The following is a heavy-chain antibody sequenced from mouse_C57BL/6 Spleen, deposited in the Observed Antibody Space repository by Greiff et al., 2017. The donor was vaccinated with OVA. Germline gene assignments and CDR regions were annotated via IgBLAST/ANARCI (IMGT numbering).Heavy chain of an antibody. Sequence: EVKLMESGGGLVKPGGSLKLSCAASGFTFSDYGMHWVRQAPEKGLEWVAYISSGSSTIYYADTVKGRFTISRDNAKNTLFLQLTSLRSEDTAMYYCARSFITTVDYWGQGTTLTVSS. CDR2: ISSGSSTI. V-gene: IGHV5-17*01. D-gene: IGHD1-1*01. CDR1: GFTFSDYG. J-gene: IGHJ2*01. CDR3: ARSFITTVDY.